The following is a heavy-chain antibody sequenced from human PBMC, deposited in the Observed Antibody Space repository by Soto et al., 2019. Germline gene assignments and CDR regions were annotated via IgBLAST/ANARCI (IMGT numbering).Heavy chain of an antibody. CDR2: INHSGST. CDR3: ARARELLFDY. CDR1: GGSFSGYY. D-gene: IGHD1-26*01. J-gene: IGHJ4*02. Sequence: SETLSLTCAVYGGSFSGYYWSWIRQPPGKGLEWIGEINHSGSTNYNPSLKSRVTISVDTSKNQFSLKLSSVTAADTAVYYCARARELLFDYWGQGTLVTVSS. V-gene: IGHV4-34*01.